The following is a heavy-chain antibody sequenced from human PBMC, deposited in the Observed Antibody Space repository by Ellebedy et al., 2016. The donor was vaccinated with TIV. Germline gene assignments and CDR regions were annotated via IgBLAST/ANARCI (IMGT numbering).Heavy chain of an antibody. CDR1: GYTLTELS. D-gene: IGHD1-7*01. V-gene: IGHV1-24*01. Sequence: AASVKVSCKVSGYTLTELSMHWVRQAPGKGLEWMGGFDPEDGETIYAQKFQGRVTMTEDTSTDTAYMELSSLRSEDTAVYYCATGHNWNSNHDYWGQGTLVTVSS. J-gene: IGHJ4*02. CDR3: ATGHNWNSNHDY. CDR2: FDPEDGET.